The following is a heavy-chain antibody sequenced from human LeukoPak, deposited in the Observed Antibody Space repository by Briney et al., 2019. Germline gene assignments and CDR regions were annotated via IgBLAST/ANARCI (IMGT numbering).Heavy chain of an antibody. Sequence: GGSLRLSCAASGFTFDDYAMHWVRQAQGQGLELVSLISGDGGSTYYADSVKGRFTISRDNSKNSLYLQMNSLRTEDTALYYCAKAGYYYDSSGYSLDYWGQGTLVTVSS. J-gene: IGHJ4*02. CDR1: GFTFDDYA. V-gene: IGHV3-43*02. CDR2: ISGDGGST. D-gene: IGHD3-22*01. CDR3: AKAGYYYDSSGYSLDY.